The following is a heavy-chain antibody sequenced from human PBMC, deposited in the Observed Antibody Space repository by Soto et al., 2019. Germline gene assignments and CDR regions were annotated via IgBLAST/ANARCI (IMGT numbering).Heavy chain of an antibody. CDR3: ARAMVRGVSLGDFDY. CDR1: GGTFSSYA. D-gene: IGHD3-10*01. Sequence: QVQLVQSGAEVKKPGSSVKVSCTASGGTFSSYAISWVRQAPGQGLEWMGGISPIVGTENYAQKFQGRVTITADESTRAANIELSSLRSEDTAVYYCARAMVRGVSLGDFDYWGQGTLVTVSS. CDR2: ISPIVGTE. V-gene: IGHV1-69*01. J-gene: IGHJ4*02.